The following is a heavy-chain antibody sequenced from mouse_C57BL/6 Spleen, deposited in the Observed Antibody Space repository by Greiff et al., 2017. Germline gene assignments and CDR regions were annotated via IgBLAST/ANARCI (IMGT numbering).Heavy chain of an antibody. V-gene: IGHV1-82*01. CDR3: AREFYYGYDGDYFDY. D-gene: IGHD2-2*01. CDR1: GYAFSSSW. CDR2: IYPGDGDT. Sequence: QVQLQQSGPELVKPGASVKISCKASGYAFSSSWMNWVKQRPGKGLEWIGRIYPGDGDTNYNGKFKGKATLTADKSSSKAYMQLSSLTSEDSAVYFCAREFYYGYDGDYFDYWGQGTTLTVSS. J-gene: IGHJ2*01.